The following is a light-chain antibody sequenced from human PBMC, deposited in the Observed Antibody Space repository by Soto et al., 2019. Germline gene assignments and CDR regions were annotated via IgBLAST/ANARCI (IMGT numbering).Light chain of an antibody. CDR2: GAS. CDR3: QQYAGSPRT. J-gene: IGKJ1*01. V-gene: IGKV3-20*01. CDR1: QSVSSSY. Sequence: EIVLTQSPGTLSLSPGERGTLSCRASQSVSSSYLAWYQQKPGQAPRLLIYGASSRATGIPDRFSGSGSGTDFTLTISRLEPADFAVYYCQQYAGSPRTFGQGTKVEIK.